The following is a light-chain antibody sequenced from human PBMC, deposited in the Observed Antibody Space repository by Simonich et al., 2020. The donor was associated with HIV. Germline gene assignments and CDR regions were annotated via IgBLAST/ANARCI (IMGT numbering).Light chain of an antibody. CDR3: QQYGSSPFT. CDR2: DAS. V-gene: IGKV3D-20*01. J-gene: IGKJ3*01. CDR1: PSVSSSY. Sequence: EIVLTQSPGTLSLSPGEKATFSCRASPSVSSSYLAGYQHKPGLAPRLLIYDASSRATGIPDRFSGSGSGTDFTLTISRLEPEDFAVYYCQQYGSSPFTFGPGTKVDIK.